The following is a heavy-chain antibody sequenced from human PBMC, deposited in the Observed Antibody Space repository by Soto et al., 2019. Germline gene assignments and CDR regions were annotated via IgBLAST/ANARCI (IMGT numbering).Heavy chain of an antibody. J-gene: IGHJ6*03. D-gene: IGHD6-13*01. CDR1: GYTFTTYD. V-gene: IGHV1-8*01. Sequence: ASVKVSCKASGYTFTTYDINWVRQATGQGLEWMGWMNPNSGNTGYAQKFQGRVTMTRDTSKTTAYMELSSLISEDTAVYYCARSSSWYPMDVWGKGTTVTVSS. CDR3: ARSSSWYPMDV. CDR2: MNPNSGNT.